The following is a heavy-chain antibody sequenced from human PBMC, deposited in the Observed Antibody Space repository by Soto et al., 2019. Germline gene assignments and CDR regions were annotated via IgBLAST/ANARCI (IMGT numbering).Heavy chain of an antibody. CDR2: ISSSGSTI. V-gene: IGHV3-48*03. Sequence: GGSLRLSCAASGFTFSSHEMNWVRQAPGKGLEWVSYISSSGSTIYYADSVKGRFTISRDNAKNSLYLQMNSLRAEDTAVYYCASRRYYYDSSGYPGSWGQGTLVTVSS. CDR1: GFTFSSHE. J-gene: IGHJ5*02. D-gene: IGHD3-22*01. CDR3: ASRRYYYDSSGYPGS.